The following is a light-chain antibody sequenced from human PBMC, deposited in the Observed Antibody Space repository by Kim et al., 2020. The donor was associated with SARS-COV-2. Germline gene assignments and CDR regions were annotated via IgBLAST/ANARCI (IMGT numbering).Light chain of an antibody. Sequence: QLVLTQSPPASASLGASVRLTCTLSSGHSPYAIAWHQQQPGKGPRYLMTLNLDGSQTKGDGIPDRFSGSSSGAERYLTISSLQSDDEADYYCQTWDTGIQVFGGGTQLTVL. CDR2: LNLDGSQ. V-gene: IGLV4-69*01. J-gene: IGLJ2*01. CDR1: SGHSPYA. CDR3: QTWDTGIQV.